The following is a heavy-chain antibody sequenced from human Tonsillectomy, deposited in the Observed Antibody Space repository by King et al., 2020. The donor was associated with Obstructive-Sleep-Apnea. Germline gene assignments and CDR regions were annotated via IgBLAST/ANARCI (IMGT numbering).Heavy chain of an antibody. J-gene: IGHJ4*02. CDR2: ISGSGGST. CDR1: GFTFSSYA. Sequence: VQLVQSGGGSVQPGGSLRLTCAASGFTFSSYAMSWVRQAPGKGLEWVSAISGSGGSTYYADSVKGRFTISRDNSKNTLYLQMCSLRADDTAVYYCAKGSKVGATTGDYWGQGTLVTVSS. D-gene: IGHD1-26*01. CDR3: AKGSKVGATTGDY. V-gene: IGHV3-23*04.